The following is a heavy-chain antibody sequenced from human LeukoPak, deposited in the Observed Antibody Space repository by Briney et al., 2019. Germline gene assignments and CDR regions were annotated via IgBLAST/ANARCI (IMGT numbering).Heavy chain of an antibody. CDR1: GFTVSSNY. CDR2: IYSGGST. CDR3: ARPSGYELYFDY. D-gene: IGHD5-12*01. V-gene: IGHV3-53*01. Sequence: PGGSLRLSCAASGFTVSSNYMSWVRQAPGKGLEWVSVIYSGGSTYYADSVKGRFTISRDNSKNTLYLQMGSLRAEDTAVYYCARPSGYELYFDYWGQGTLVTVSS. J-gene: IGHJ4*02.